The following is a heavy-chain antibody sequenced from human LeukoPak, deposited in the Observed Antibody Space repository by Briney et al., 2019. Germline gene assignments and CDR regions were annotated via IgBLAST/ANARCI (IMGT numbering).Heavy chain of an antibody. CDR1: GFTFSSYS. Sequence: GGSLRLSCAASGFTFSSYSMNWVRQAPGKGLEWVSSISSSSSYIYYADSVKGRFTISRDNAKNSLYLQMNSLRAEDTAVYYCASSPLWFGEQYFDYWGQGTLVTVSS. CDR2: ISSSSSYI. D-gene: IGHD3-10*01. CDR3: ASSPLWFGEQYFDY. V-gene: IGHV3-21*01. J-gene: IGHJ4*02.